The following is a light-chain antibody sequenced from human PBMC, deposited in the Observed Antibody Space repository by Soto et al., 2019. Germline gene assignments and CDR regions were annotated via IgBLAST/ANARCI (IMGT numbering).Light chain of an antibody. CDR3: HQYDSSPHT. Sequence: DIVLTQSPGTQSLSPGERATLCCRASQSVSGSFLAWYQEKPGQAPRLLMYGASSRATGIPDRFSGSRSGIDFTITIGRLEPDDFGVYYCHQYDSSPHTFGHGTNLHIK. CDR1: QSVSGSF. CDR2: GAS. J-gene: IGKJ2*01. V-gene: IGKV3-20*01.